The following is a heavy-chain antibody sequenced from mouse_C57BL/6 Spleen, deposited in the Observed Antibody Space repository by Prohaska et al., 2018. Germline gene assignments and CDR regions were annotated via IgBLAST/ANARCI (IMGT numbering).Heavy chain of an antibody. CDR1: GYTFTDYY. CDR2: INPNNGGT. D-gene: IGHD2-12*01. J-gene: IGHJ4*01. V-gene: IGHV1-26*01. CDR3: ARAYYRYYYAMDY. Sequence: EVQLQQSGPELVKPGASVKISCKASGYTFTDYYMNWVKQSHGKSLEWIGDINPNNGGTSYNQKFKGKATVTVDKSSSTAYMELRSLTSEDSAVYYCARAYYRYYYAMDYWGQGTSVTVSS.